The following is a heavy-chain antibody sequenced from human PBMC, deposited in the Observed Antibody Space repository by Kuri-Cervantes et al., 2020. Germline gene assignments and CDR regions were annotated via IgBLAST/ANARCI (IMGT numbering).Heavy chain of an antibody. CDR3: ARGTSSLDF. Sequence: GSLRLSCEAYTLTFSTYGMSWVRQAPGKGLEWVSGIGVSGGTTNYADSVKGRFTISRDNSKNTLYLQMNSLRAGDTAVYYCARGTSSLDFWGQGTLVTVSS. V-gene: IGHV3-23*01. CDR2: IGVSGGTT. CDR1: TLTFSTYG. D-gene: IGHD1-1*01. J-gene: IGHJ4*02.